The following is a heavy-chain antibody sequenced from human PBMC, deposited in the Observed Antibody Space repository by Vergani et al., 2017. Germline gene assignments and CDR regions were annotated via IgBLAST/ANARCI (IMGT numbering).Heavy chain of an antibody. D-gene: IGHD4/OR15-4a*01. CDR3: AKDLLLGLYYYYYDGMDV. J-gene: IGHJ6*02. Sequence: QVQLVESGGGVVQPGRSLRLSCAASGFTFSSYGMHWVRQAPGKGLEWVAVISYDGSNKYYADSVKGRFTISRDNSKNTLYLQMNSLRAEDTAVYYCAKDLLLGLYYYYYDGMDVWGQGTTVTVSS. CDR1: GFTFSSYG. V-gene: IGHV3-30*18. CDR2: ISYDGSNK.